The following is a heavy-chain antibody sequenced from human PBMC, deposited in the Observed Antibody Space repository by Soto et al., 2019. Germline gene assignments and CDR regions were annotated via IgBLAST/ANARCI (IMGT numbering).Heavy chain of an antibody. CDR2: INWNGAST. CDR1: GFTFDDYG. D-gene: IGHD1-26*01. CDR3: ARVKTSGIVGSTCPDY. J-gene: IGHJ4*02. V-gene: IGHV3-20*04. Sequence: EVQLVESGGGVVRPGGSLRLSCAASGFTFDDYGMSWVRQVPGKGLEWVSGINWNGASTGYADSVKGRFTISRDNAHNSLYLQMNSLRAEDTALYYCARVKTSGIVGSTCPDYWGQGTLVTVSS.